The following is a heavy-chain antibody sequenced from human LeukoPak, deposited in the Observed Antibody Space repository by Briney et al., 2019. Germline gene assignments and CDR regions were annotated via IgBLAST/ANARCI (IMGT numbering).Heavy chain of an antibody. D-gene: IGHD6-19*01. CDR1: GFTFSKCG. V-gene: IGHV3-30*18. J-gene: IGHJ4*02. CDR2: ISFDGVNK. CDR3: AKGLKISGWYYFDD. Sequence: PGGPLRLSYAASGFTFSKCGMHWVRQAPGKGLEWVAVISFDGVNKYYADSVKGRFTISRDNSENTLWLQVNSLRAEDTAVYYCAKGLKISGWYYFDDWGQGTLVTVSS.